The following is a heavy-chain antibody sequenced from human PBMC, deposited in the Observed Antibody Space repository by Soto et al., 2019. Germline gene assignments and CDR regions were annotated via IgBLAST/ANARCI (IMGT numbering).Heavy chain of an antibody. CDR2: INHSGST. D-gene: IGHD6-13*01. V-gene: IGHV4-34*01. Sequence: SETLSLTCAVYGGSFSGYYWSWIRQPPGKGLEWIGEINHSGSTNYNPSLKSRVTISVDTSKNQFSLKLSSVTAADTAVYYCARGSSSWYGGLDYWGQGALVTVSS. CDR1: GGSFSGYY. J-gene: IGHJ4*02. CDR3: ARGSSSWYGGLDY.